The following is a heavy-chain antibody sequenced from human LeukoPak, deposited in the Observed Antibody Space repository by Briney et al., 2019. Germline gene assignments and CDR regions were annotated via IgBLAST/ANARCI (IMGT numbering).Heavy chain of an antibody. V-gene: IGHV4-4*09. CDR2: IYTSGST. D-gene: IGHD6-6*01. CDR3: ARHRRQLALPDY. CDR1: GGSISSYY. J-gene: IGHJ4*02. Sequence: PSETLSLTCTVSGGSISSYYWSWIRQPPGKGLEWIGYIYTSGSTNYNPSLKSRVTISVDTSKNQFSLKLSSVTAADTAVYYCARHRRQLALPDYWGQGTLVTVSS.